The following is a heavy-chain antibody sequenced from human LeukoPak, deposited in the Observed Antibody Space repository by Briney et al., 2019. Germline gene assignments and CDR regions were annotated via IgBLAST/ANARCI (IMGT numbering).Heavy chain of an antibody. CDR3: ARGTYYYDSSGYPTDY. Sequence: PGGSLRLSCAASGFTFSSYGMHWVRQAPGKGLEGVAVIWCDGSNKYYADSVKGRFTISRDNSKNTLYLQMNSLRAEDTAVYYCARGTYYYDSSGYPTDYWGQGTLVTVSS. D-gene: IGHD3-22*01. CDR2: IWCDGSNK. V-gene: IGHV3-33*01. J-gene: IGHJ4*02. CDR1: GFTFSSYG.